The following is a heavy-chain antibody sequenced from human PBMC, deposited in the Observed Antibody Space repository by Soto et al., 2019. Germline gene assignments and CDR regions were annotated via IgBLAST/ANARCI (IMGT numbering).Heavy chain of an antibody. Sequence: PSETLSLTCAFSCGSISSGGYSWSWIRQPPGKGLEWIGYIYHSGSTYYNPSLKSRVTISVDRSKNQFSLKLSSVTAADTAVYYCASRGYNDYGDYWSDYWGQGTLVTVS. CDR1: CGSISSGGYS. CDR2: IYHSGST. J-gene: IGHJ4*02. CDR3: ASRGYNDYGDYWSDY. D-gene: IGHD4-17*01. V-gene: IGHV4-30-2*01.